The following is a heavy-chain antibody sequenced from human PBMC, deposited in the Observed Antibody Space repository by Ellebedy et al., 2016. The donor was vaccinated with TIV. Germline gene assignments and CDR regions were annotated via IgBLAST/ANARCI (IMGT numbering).Heavy chain of an antibody. D-gene: IGHD3-10*01. CDR1: GGPITNYN. CDR2: ISDTGIT. CDR3: ARDREAGGLDF. J-gene: IGHJ4*02. Sequence: MPSETLSLTCTVSGGPITNYNWNWIRQPPGKGLQWIGFISDTGITIYNPSLESRVTILLDASRNQFALTLTSVTAADTAVYYCARDREAGGLDFWGQGTLVTVSS. V-gene: IGHV4-59*01.